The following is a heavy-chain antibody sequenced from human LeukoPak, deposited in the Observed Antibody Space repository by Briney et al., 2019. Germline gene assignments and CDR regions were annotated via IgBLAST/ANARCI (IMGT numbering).Heavy chain of an antibody. CDR1: GFTFSTNS. Sequence: GGSLRLSCAASGFTFSTNSMNWVRQAPGKGLEWVANIKQDGSEKYYVDSVKGRFTISRDNAKNSLYLQMNSLRAEDTAVYYCARANWGFDYWGQGTLVTVSS. J-gene: IGHJ4*02. CDR3: ARANWGFDY. D-gene: IGHD7-27*01. V-gene: IGHV3-7*01. CDR2: IKQDGSEK.